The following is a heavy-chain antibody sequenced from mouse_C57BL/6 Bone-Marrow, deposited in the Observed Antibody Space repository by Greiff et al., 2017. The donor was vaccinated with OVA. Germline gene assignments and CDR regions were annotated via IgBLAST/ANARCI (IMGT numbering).Heavy chain of an antibody. V-gene: IGHV1-19*01. Sequence: EVKVVESGPVLVKPGASVKMSCKASGYTFTDYYMNWVKQSHGKSLEWIGVINPYNGGTRYNQKFKGKATLTVDKSSSTAYMELNSLTSEDSAVYYCARGDYGSSYKYFDVWGTGTMVTVSS. CDR3: ARGDYGSSYKYFDV. D-gene: IGHD1-1*01. J-gene: IGHJ1*03. CDR2: INPYNGGT. CDR1: GYTFTDYY.